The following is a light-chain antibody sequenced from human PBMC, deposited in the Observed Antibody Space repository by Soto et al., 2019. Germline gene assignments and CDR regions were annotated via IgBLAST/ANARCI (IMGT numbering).Light chain of an antibody. V-gene: IGLV1-47*01. CDR3: ATWDDRLSGWV. Sequence: QPVLTQPPSASGTPGQRVTISCSGSRSNIGSHNVYWYQHLPATAPKLLIFEDDQRPSGVPDRFSGSKSGTSVSLAISGLRSEDEADYYCATWDDRLSGWVFGGGTKLTVL. CDR1: RSNIGSHN. J-gene: IGLJ3*02. CDR2: EDD.